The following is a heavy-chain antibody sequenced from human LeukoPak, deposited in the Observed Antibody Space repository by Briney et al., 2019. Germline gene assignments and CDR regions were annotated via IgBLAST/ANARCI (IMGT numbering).Heavy chain of an antibody. V-gene: IGHV4-59*08. J-gene: IGHJ4*02. CDR2: IYYSGST. CDR1: GGSISSYY. D-gene: IGHD3/OR15-3a*01. Sequence: SETLSLTCTVSGGSISSYYWSWIRQPPGKGLEWIGYIYYSGSTNYTPSLKSRVTMSVDTSKNQFSLKLSSVTAADTAVYYCARHRGTSSRAFDYWGQGTLVTVSS. CDR3: ARHRGTSSRAFDY.